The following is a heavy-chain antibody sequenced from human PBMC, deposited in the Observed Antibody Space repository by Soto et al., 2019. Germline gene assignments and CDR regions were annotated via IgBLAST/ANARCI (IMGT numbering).Heavy chain of an antibody. CDR2: IYYSGST. V-gene: IGHV4-39*01. CDR1: GGSISSSSYY. CDR3: ARQVEMATIGDAFDI. Sequence: QLQLQESGPGLVKPSETLSLTCTVSGGSISSSSYYWGWIRQPPGKGLEWIGSIYYSGSTYYNPSLKSRVTISVDTSKNQFSLKLSSVTAADTAVYYCARQVEMATIGDAFDIWGQGTMVTVSS. J-gene: IGHJ3*02. D-gene: IGHD5-12*01.